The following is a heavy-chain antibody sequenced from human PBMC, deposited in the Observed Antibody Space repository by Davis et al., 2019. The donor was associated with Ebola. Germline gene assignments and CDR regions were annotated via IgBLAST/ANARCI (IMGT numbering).Heavy chain of an antibody. CDR2: ISTYNGNT. V-gene: IGHV1-18*01. D-gene: IGHD6-19*01. CDR1: ISSFDTYA. Sequence: AASVKVSCKASISSFDTYAFNWVRQAPGQGLEWMGWISTYNGNTNYAQKFQGRVSMTRDTSTNTAYMELTSLTSDDTAVYYCAREPQYINGWPHIFDSWGQGTLVTVSS. CDR3: AREPQYINGWPHIFDS. J-gene: IGHJ4*02.